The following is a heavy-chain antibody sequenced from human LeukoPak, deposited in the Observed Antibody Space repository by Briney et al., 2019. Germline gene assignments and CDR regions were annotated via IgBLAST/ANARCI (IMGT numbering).Heavy chain of an antibody. CDR3: AREGGYCSGGSCYFGRFDP. V-gene: IGHV4-31*03. J-gene: IGHJ5*02. CDR2: IYYSGST. Sequence: SETLSLTCTVSGGSISSGGYYSSWIRQHPGTGLAWIGYIYYSGSTYYNPSLKSRVTISVDTSKNQFSLKLSSVTAADTAVYYCAREGGYCSGGSCYFGRFDPWGQGTLVTVSS. CDR1: GGSISSGGYY. D-gene: IGHD2-15*01.